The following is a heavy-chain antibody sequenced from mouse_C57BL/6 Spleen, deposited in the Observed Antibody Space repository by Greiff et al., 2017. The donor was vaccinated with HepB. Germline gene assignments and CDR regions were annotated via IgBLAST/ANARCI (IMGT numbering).Heavy chain of an antibody. CDR3: ARWKMAVEYYFGC. J-gene: IGHJ2*01. CDR2: INTSSGYT. V-gene: IGHV1-4*01. Sequence: VQLQQSGAELARPGASVKMSCKASGYTFTSYTMHWVNQRPGQGLEWIGYINTSSGYTKYNQKFKDKATLTADKSSSTVYMQLSSLTSEDSAVYYCARWKMAVEYYFGCWGHGTTLTVS. D-gene: IGHD3-3*01. CDR1: GYTFTSYT.